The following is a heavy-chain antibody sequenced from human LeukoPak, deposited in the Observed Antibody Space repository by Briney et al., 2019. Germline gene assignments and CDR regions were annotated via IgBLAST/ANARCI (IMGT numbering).Heavy chain of an antibody. CDR3: AREGGNRYYYYYYMDV. CDR2: ISSSSSYI. CDR1: GFTFSSYS. J-gene: IGHJ6*03. D-gene: IGHD4-23*01. Sequence: GGSLRLSCAASGFTFSSYSMNWVRQAPGKGLEWVSSISSSSSYIYYADSVKGRFTISRDNAKNSLYLQMNSLRAEDTAVYYCAREGGNRYYYYYYMDVWGKGTTVTVSS. V-gene: IGHV3-21*01.